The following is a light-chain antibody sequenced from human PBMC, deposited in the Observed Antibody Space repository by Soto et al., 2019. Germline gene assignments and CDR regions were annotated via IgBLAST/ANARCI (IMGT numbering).Light chain of an antibody. Sequence: AIQMTQSPSSLSASVGDRVTITCRASQAIRNDLGWYQHKPGKAPKLLIYAASSLERGVSSRFSGSGSGTDFTLTIRSLQPDDFATYYCLQDYNRPYTFGQGTVLEIK. CDR3: LQDYNRPYT. V-gene: IGKV1-6*01. CDR1: QAIRND. CDR2: AAS. J-gene: IGKJ2*01.